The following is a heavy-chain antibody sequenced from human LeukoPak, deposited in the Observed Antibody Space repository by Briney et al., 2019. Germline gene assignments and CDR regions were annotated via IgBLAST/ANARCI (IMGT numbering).Heavy chain of an antibody. V-gene: IGHV1-8*01. D-gene: IGHD3-22*01. CDR2: MNPNSGNT. J-gene: IGHJ4*02. CDR1: GYTFTSYD. Sequence: GASVKVSCKASGYTFTSYDINWVRQATGQELEWMGWMNPNSGNTGYAQKFQGRVTMTRNTSISTAYMELSSLRSEDTAVYYCARYSGRWLYKKSLDYWGQGTLVTVSS. CDR3: ARYSGRWLYKKSLDY.